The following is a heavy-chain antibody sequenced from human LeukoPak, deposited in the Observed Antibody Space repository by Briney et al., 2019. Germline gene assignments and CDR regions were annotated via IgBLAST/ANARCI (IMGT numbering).Heavy chain of an antibody. CDR1: GFTFSSYS. V-gene: IGHV3-48*01. Sequence: PGGSLRLSCAASGFTFSSYSMNWVRQAPGKGLEWVSYISSSSSTIYYADSVKGRFTISRDNAKNSLYLQMNSLRAEDTAVYYCARGYCSGGSCYGVDYWGQGTLVTVSS. CDR2: ISSSSSTI. CDR3: ARGYCSGGSCYGVDY. J-gene: IGHJ4*02. D-gene: IGHD2-15*01.